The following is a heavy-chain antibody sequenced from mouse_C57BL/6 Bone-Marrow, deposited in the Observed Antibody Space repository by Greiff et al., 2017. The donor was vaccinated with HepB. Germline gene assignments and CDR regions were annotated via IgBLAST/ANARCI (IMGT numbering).Heavy chain of an antibody. Sequence: GGDLVKPGGSLKLSCAASGFTFSSYGMSWVRQTPDKRLEWVATISSGGSYTYYPDSVKGRFTISRDNAKNTLYLQMSSLKSEDTAMYYCARLNYGSSYPFAYWGQGTLVTVSA. V-gene: IGHV5-6*01. D-gene: IGHD1-1*01. J-gene: IGHJ3*01. CDR2: ISSGGSYT. CDR3: ARLNYGSSYPFAY. CDR1: GFTFSSYG.